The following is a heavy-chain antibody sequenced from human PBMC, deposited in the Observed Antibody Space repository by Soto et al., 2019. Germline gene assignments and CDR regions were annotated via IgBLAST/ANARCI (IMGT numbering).Heavy chain of an antibody. Sequence: GGSLRLSCAASGFTFSNYEMHWVRQAPGKGLEWVAVISYDGSNKYYADSVKGRFTISRDNSKNTLYLQMNSLRAEDTAVYYCARVGDEYSYGPYYFDYWGQGTLVTVSS. CDR2: ISYDGSNK. CDR3: ARVGDEYSYGPYYFDY. D-gene: IGHD5-18*01. J-gene: IGHJ4*02. CDR1: GFTFSNYE. V-gene: IGHV3-30-3*01.